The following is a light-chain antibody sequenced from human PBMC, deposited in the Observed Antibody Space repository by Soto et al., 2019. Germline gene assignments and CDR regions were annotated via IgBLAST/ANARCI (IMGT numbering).Light chain of an antibody. CDR2: GAS. V-gene: IGKV3-20*01. J-gene: IGKJ3*01. CDR3: QQYGSSPFT. Sequence: EIVLTQSPGTLSLSPGERATLSCRASQSVSSSYLAWYQQKPGQAPRLLIYGASSRATGIPDRFRGGGSGADFTLTSSRLEPEDFAVYYCQQYGSSPFTFGPGTKVDIK. CDR1: QSVSSSY.